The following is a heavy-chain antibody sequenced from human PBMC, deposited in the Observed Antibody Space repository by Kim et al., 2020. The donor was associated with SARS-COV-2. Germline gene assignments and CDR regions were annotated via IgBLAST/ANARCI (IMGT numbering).Heavy chain of an antibody. D-gene: IGHD3-3*01. J-gene: IGHJ4*02. Sequence: GGSLRLSCAASGFTFSSYSMNWVRQAPGKGLEWVSSISSSSSYIYYADSVKGRFTISRDNAKNSLYLQMNSLRAEDTAVYYCARVGTYYDFWSGYYTLDYWGQGTLVTVSS. CDR1: GFTFSSYS. V-gene: IGHV3-21*01. CDR2: ISSSSSYI. CDR3: ARVGTYYDFWSGYYTLDY.